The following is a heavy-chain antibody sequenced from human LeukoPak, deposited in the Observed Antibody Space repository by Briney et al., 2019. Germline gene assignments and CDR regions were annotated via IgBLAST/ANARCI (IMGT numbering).Heavy chain of an antibody. V-gene: IGHV4-34*01. CDR1: GGSFSGYY. D-gene: IGHD1-26*01. CDR2: INHSGST. J-gene: IGHJ3*02. CDR3: ARRESSGWYGYSGSYNDAFDI. Sequence: PSETLSLTCAVYGGSFSGYYWSRIRQPPGKGLEWIGEINHSGSTNYIPSLKSRVTISVDTSKNQFSLKLSSVTAADTAVYYCARRESSGWYGYSGSYNDAFDIWGQGTMVTVSS.